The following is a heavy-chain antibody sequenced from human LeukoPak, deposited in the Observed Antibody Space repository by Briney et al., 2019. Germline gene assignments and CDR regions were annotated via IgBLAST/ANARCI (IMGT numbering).Heavy chain of an antibody. CDR2: IRYDGSDK. CDR1: GFTFSGYG. J-gene: IGHJ5*02. V-gene: IGHV3-30*02. D-gene: IGHD1-14*01. CDR3: AKDTTPPKAGFDP. Sequence: GGSLRLSCAASGFTFSGYGMHWVRQAPGKGLEWVSFIRYDGSDKYYADSVKGRFTISRDNSKNTLYLQMNSLRAEDTAVYYCAKDTTPPKAGFDPWGQGTLVTVSS.